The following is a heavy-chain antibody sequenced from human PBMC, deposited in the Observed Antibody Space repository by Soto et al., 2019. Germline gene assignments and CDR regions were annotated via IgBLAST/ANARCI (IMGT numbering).Heavy chain of an antibody. V-gene: IGHV3-30*18. Sequence: VQLVESGGGVVQPGRSLRLSCAASGFTFSNYDMHWVRQAPGTGLEWVALMSYDGGNKYYADSVKGRFTISRDNSKNTLYLQMNSLRAEDTSVYYCAQHVRPRYYYDTTGYYRDYWGQGTLVTVSS. CDR1: GFTFSNYD. J-gene: IGHJ4*02. CDR3: AQHVRPRYYYDTTGYYRDY. CDR2: MSYDGGNK. D-gene: IGHD3-22*01.